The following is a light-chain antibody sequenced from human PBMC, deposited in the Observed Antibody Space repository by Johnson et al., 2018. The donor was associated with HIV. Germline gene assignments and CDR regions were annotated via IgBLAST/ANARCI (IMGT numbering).Light chain of an antibody. CDR2: RDI. CDR1: SSNIGSNT. V-gene: IGLV1-44*01. CDR3: ATWDTSLSAGGV. J-gene: IGLJ1*01. Sequence: HSVLTQPPSASGTPGQRVTISCSGSSSNIGSNTVNWYQHLPGTAPNLLIYRDIQRPSGVPDRFSASKSGTSATLGITGLQTGDEAEYYCATWDTSLSAGGVFGTGTKVTVL.